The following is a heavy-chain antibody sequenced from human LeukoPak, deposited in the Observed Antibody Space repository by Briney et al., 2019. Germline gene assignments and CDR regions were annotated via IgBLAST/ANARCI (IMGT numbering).Heavy chain of an antibody. CDR1: GFTFRSFG. V-gene: IGHV3-23*01. J-gene: IGHJ4*02. D-gene: IGHD5-12*01. CDR2: FSGSGGST. CDR3: AKEFPGYSFGY. Sequence: GGSLRLSCEASGFTFRSFGMSWVRQAPGKGLEWVSGFSGSGGSTSYADSVKGRFTISRDMSKDTLYLQMNTLRAEDTAIYYCAKEFPGYSFGYWGQGTLVTVSS.